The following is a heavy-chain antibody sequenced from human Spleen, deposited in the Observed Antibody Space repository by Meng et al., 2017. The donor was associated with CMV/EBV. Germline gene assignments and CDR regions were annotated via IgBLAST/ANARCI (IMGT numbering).Heavy chain of an antibody. Sequence: GSLRLSCAASGFIFIDYAMSWVRQAPGKGLEWLSGISGSGGNTYYADSVKGRFTISRDNSKNTLYLQMNSLRAEDTAVYYCAIDRSGFYPTLMDVWGQGTTVTVSS. J-gene: IGHJ6*02. CDR1: GFIFIDYA. V-gene: IGHV3-23*01. CDR3: AIDRSGFYPTLMDV. D-gene: IGHD3-3*01. CDR2: ISGSGGNT.